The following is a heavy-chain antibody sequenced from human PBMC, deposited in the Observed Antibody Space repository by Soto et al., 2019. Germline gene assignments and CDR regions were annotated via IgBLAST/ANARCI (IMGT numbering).Heavy chain of an antibody. V-gene: IGHV1-18*01. CDR1: GYTFTNYA. D-gene: IGHD5-12*01. CDR3: AIRIVATPRGWFDP. CDR2: ITPYNGNA. Sequence: ASVKVSCKASGYTFTNYAITWARQAPGQGLEWMGWITPYNGNANYAQSLQGRVTMTTDTSTTTAYMELRSLRSDDTAVYYCAIRIVATPRGWFDPWGQGTLVTVSS. J-gene: IGHJ5*02.